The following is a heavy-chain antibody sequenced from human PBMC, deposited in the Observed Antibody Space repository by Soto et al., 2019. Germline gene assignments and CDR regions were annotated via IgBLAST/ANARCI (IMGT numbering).Heavy chain of an antibody. J-gene: IGHJ3*01. V-gene: IGHV3-66*01. Sequence: EVQLVESGGGLVQPGGSLRLSCVVSGFTVNSNYMSWVRQAPGKGLEWVSVIYSGGSTYYADSVKGRFTISRDNSKNTVDLQMNSLRGEDTAVYYCASARVGDAFDSWGQGTMVTVSS. CDR2: IYSGGST. CDR3: ASARVGDAFDS. D-gene: IGHD1-26*01. CDR1: GFTVNSNY.